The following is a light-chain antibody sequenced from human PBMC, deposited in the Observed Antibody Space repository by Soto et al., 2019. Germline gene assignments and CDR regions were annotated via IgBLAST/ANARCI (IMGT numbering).Light chain of an antibody. Sequence: EIVMTQSPATLSVSPGERATLSCRASQSVSSNLAWYQQKPGQAPRLLIYDASTRATAIPARFSGSGSGTEFTLTISSLQSEDFAMYYCQQYNNWPPLTFGGGTKVDIK. CDR2: DAS. CDR1: QSVSSN. J-gene: IGKJ4*01. V-gene: IGKV3-15*01. CDR3: QQYNNWPPLT.